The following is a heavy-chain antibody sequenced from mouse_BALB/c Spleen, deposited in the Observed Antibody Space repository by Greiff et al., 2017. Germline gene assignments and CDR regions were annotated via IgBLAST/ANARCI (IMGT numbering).Heavy chain of an antibody. J-gene: IGHJ2*01. CDR3: ARGEGAYFDY. CDR1: GYSFTGYF. V-gene: IGHV1-20*01. Sequence: DVQLQESGPELVKPGASVKISCKASGYSFTGYFMNWVKQSHGKSLEWIGRINPYNGDTFYNQKFKGKATLTADKSSSTAYMQLSSLTSDDSAVYFCARGEGAYFDYWGQGTTLTVSS. CDR2: INPYNGDT.